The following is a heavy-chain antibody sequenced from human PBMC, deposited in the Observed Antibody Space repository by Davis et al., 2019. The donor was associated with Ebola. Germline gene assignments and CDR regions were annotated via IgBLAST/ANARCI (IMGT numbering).Heavy chain of an antibody. CDR1: GDSISSSNW. Sequence: MPGGSLRLSCTVSGDSISSSNWWSWVRQPPGKGLEWIGEIYHSGSTNYNPSLKSRVTISVDKAKNQFSLKLNSVTAADTAVYYCARDYYDSSGYLYYFDSWGQGTLVTVSS. D-gene: IGHD3-22*01. CDR2: IYHSGST. CDR3: ARDYYDSSGYLYYFDS. V-gene: IGHV4-4*02. J-gene: IGHJ4*02.